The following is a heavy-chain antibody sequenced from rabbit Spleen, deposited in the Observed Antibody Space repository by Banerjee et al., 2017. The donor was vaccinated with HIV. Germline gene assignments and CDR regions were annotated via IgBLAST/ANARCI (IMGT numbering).Heavy chain of an antibody. Sequence: QEQLVESGGGLVTPGGNLTLTCTASGFDFSHYYITWVRQAPGKGLEWIGCIYTGNGKTYYASWAKGRFSISKSSSTTVTLQMTSLTAADTATYFCARDAGTGDYIDVYFNLWGPGTLVTVS. CDR1: GFDFSHYY. V-gene: IGHV1S45*01. D-gene: IGHD8-1*01. CDR2: IYTGNGKT. J-gene: IGHJ4*01. CDR3: ARDAGTGDYIDVYFNL.